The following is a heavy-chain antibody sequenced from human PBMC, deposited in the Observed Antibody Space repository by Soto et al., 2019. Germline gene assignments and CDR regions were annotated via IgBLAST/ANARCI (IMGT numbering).Heavy chain of an antibody. D-gene: IGHD3-3*01. V-gene: IGHV3-30-3*01. CDR2: ISYDGSNK. CDR1: GFTFSSYA. Sequence: QVQQVESGGGVVQPGRSLGLSCAASGFTFSSYAMHWLRQAPGKGLELVAVISYDGSNKYYADSVKGRFTISRDNSKNTLYLQMNSLRAEDTAVYYCAREGGRYYDFLSGYYGGPFDYWGQGTLVTVSS. J-gene: IGHJ4*02. CDR3: AREGGRYYDFLSGYYGGPFDY.